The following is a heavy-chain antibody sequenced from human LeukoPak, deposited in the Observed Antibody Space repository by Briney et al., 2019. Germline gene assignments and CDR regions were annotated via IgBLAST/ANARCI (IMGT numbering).Heavy chain of an antibody. CDR1: GGTFSSYA. V-gene: IGHV1-69*05. D-gene: IGHD3-3*01. Sequence: ASVKVSCKASGGTFSSYAISWVRQAPGQGLEWMGGIIPIFGTANYAQKFQGRVTITTDESTSTAYMELSSLRSEDTAVYYRASSDYTIFGVVIILDYWGQGTLVTVSS. CDR2: IIPIFGTA. CDR3: ASSDYTIFGVVIILDY. J-gene: IGHJ4*02.